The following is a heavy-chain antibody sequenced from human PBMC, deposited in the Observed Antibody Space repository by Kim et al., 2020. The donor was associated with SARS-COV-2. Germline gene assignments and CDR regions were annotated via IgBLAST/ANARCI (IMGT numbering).Heavy chain of an antibody. V-gene: IGHV4-34*01. CDR1: GGSFSGYY. D-gene: IGHD6-13*01. J-gene: IGHJ2*01. Sequence: SETLSLTCAVYGGSFSGYYWSWIRQPPGKGLEWIGEINHSGSTNYNPSLKSRVTISVDTSKNQFSLKLSSVTAADTAVYYCARARIAAAGYFDLWGRGTL. CDR2: INHSGST. CDR3: ARARIAAAGYFDL.